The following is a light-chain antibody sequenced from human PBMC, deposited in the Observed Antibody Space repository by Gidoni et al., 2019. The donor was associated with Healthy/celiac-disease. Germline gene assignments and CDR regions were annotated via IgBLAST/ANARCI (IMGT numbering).Light chain of an antibody. CDR1: QGISSY. J-gene: IGKJ4*01. V-gene: IGKV1-9*01. Sequence: IQLTQSPSSLSASVGDRVTITCRASQGISSYLAWYQQKPGKAPKLLIYAASTLQSRVPSRFSGSGSGTDFTLTSSSLQPEDFATYYCQQLNSYPLTFGGXTKVEIK. CDR3: QQLNSYPLT. CDR2: AAS.